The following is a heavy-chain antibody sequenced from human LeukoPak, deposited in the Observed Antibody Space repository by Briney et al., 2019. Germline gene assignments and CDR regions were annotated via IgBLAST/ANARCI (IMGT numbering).Heavy chain of an antibody. CDR3: ARVVGSIFGVVISLDYYYGMDV. CDR2: ISAYNGNT. CDR1: GYTFTSYG. D-gene: IGHD3-3*01. Sequence: ASVKVSCKASGYTFTSYGISWVRQAPGQGLELMGWISAYNGNTNYAQKLQGRVTMTTDTSTSTAYMELRSLRSDDTAVYYCARVVGSIFGVVISLDYYYGMDVWGQGTTVTVSS. V-gene: IGHV1-18*01. J-gene: IGHJ6*02.